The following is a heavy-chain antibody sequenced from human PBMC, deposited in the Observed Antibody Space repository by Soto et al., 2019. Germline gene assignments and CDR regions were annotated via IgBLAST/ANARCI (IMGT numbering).Heavy chain of an antibody. V-gene: IGHV4-31*02. CDR1: GGPVSGDDLY. Sequence: SETLSRTCVVSGGPVSGDDLYWSWILHLPGKGLEWIANVYHTGTTYYNPSLKSRVSMSVDTSQNQFSLILASVTAADTAVYYCARALVTDYNSRDYHYYFAMDVWGQGTSGTVSS. CDR3: ARALVTDYNSRDYHYYFAMDV. D-gene: IGHD3-22*01. J-gene: IGHJ6*02. CDR2: VYHTGTT.